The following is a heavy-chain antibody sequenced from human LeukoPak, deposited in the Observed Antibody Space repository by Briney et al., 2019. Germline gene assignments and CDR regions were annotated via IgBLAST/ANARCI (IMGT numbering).Heavy chain of an antibody. D-gene: IGHD2-8*01. CDR1: GFTFSSYW. V-gene: IGHV3-7*01. CDR2: IKQDGSAK. Sequence: GGSPRLSCAASGFTFSSYWMTWVRQAPGKGLAWAANIKQDGSAKYYMDSVKGRFTISRDNAKNSLYLQMNSLGVEDTAVYYCARVNPLMAPGAVDIWGQGTKVAVSS. J-gene: IGHJ3*02. CDR3: ARVNPLMAPGAVDI.